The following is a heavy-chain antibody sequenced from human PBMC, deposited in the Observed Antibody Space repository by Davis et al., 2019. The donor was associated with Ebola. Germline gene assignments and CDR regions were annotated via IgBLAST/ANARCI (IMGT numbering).Heavy chain of an antibody. CDR3: ARQVNGQQQLIYYFDY. CDR1: GYTFTSYG. V-gene: IGHV1-18*01. J-gene: IGHJ4*02. CDR2: ISAYNGNT. Sequence: ASVKVSCKASGYTFTSYGISWVRQAPGQGLEWMGWISAYNGNTNYAQKLQGRVTMTTDTSTSTAYMELSSLRSEDTAVYYCARQVNGQQQLIYYFDYWGQGTLVTVSS. D-gene: IGHD6-13*01.